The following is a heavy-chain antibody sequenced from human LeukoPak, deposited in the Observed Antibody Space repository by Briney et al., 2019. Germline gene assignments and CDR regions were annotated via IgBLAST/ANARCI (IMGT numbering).Heavy chain of an antibody. CDR3: ARGEYYDYVWGSYRSDY. Sequence: DSVKGRFTVSRDNAKNSLYLQMNSLRAEDTAVYYCARGEYYDYVWGSYRSDYWGQGTLVTVSS. V-gene: IGHV3-11*06. J-gene: IGHJ4*02. D-gene: IGHD3-16*02.